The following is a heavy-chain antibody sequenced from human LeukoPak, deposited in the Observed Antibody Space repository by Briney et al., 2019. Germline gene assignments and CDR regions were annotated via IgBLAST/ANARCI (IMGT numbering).Heavy chain of an antibody. V-gene: IGHV3-74*01. J-gene: IGHJ5*02. D-gene: IGHD6-13*01. Sequence: GGSLRLSCAVSGFTFSSYWMHWVRQGPGKGLAWVSRITSDGSATDYADSVKGRFTISRDNSKNTLYLQMNSLRAEDTAVYYCARDSGGIAAAVPYNWFDPWGQGTLVTVSS. CDR1: GFTFSSYW. CDR2: ITSDGSAT. CDR3: ARDSGGIAAAVPYNWFDP.